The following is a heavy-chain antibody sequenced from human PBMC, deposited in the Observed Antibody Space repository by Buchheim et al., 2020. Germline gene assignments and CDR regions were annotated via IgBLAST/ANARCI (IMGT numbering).Heavy chain of an antibody. J-gene: IGHJ6*02. V-gene: IGHV4-39*07. CDR3: ARDRDCRSGCPGVYGMDV. Sequence: QLQLQESGPGLVKPSETLSLTCTVSGASISSSSYYWGWIRQPPGKGLEWIGSIYYSGSTSYNPSLMSRVTISVDKSKNQFSRTVSSVTAAETAVYYCARDRDCRSGCPGVYGMDVWGQGTT. CDR1: GASISSSSYY. D-gene: IGHD3-3*01. CDR2: IYYSGST.